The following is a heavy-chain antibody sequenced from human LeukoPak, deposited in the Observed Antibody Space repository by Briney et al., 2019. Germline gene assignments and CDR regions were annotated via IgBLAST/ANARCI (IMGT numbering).Heavy chain of an antibody. CDR2: ISWNSGSI. J-gene: IGHJ4*02. V-gene: IGHV3-9*01. Sequence: GGSLRLSCAASGFTFDDYAMHWVRQAPEKGLEWVSGISWNSGSIGYADSVKGRFTISRDNAKNSLYLQMNSLRAEDTALYYCAKDSSIAARSLDYWGQGTLATVSS. CDR3: AKDSSIAARSLDY. CDR1: GFTFDDYA. D-gene: IGHD6-6*01.